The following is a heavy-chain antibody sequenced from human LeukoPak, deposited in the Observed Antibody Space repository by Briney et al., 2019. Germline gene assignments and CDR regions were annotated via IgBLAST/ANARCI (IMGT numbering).Heavy chain of an antibody. CDR2: IYTSGST. CDR3: ARLLGDDPWFDP. D-gene: IGHD4-17*01. V-gene: IGHV4-4*09. CDR1: GGSISSYY. J-gene: IGHJ5*02. Sequence: SETLSLTCTVSGGSISSYYWSWIRQPPGKGLEWIGYIYTSGSTNYNPSLKSRVTISVDTSKNQFSLKLSSVTAADTAVYYCARLLGDDPWFDPWGQGTLVTVSS.